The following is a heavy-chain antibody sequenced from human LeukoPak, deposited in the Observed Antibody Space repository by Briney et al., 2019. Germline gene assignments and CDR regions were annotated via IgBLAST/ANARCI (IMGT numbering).Heavy chain of an antibody. D-gene: IGHD2-21*02. V-gene: IGHV3-48*01. CDR2: ISSSSSTI. CDR3: AHIVVVTATFGVTRYRGEPAGSDY. Sequence: PGGSLRLSCAASGFTFSSYSMNWVRQAPGKGLEWVSYISSSSSTIYYADSVKGRFTISRDNAKNSLYLQMNSLRAEDTAVYYCAHIVVVTATFGVTRYRGEPAGSDYWGQGTLVTVSS. CDR1: GFTFSSYS. J-gene: IGHJ4*02.